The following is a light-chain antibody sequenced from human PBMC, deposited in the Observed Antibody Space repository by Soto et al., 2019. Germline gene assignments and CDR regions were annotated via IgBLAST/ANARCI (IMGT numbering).Light chain of an antibody. Sequence: DIQMTQSPSSLSASVGDRVTITCRASQTIRSYLNWNQQKPGKAPVLLISAASSLQSGVPSRFSGSGSGTDFTLTISSLQPEDFATYYCQQSFSIPPLTFGGGTKVEIK. CDR3: QQSFSIPPLT. V-gene: IGKV1-39*01. CDR1: QTIRSY. CDR2: AAS. J-gene: IGKJ4*01.